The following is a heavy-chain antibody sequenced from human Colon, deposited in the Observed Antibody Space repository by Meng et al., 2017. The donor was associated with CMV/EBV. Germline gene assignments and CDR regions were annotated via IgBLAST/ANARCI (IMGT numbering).Heavy chain of an antibody. J-gene: IGHJ4*02. D-gene: IGHD3-16*01. CDR2: INSDGSNT. Sequence: ASGFTFSSYWMHWVRQAPGKGLVWVSRINSDGSNTNYADSVKGRFTISRDNAKNTLYLQMNSLRAEDTAVYYCARDGGALRRNFDYWGQGTLVTVSS. CDR1: GFTFSSYW. CDR3: ARDGGALRRNFDY. V-gene: IGHV3-74*01.